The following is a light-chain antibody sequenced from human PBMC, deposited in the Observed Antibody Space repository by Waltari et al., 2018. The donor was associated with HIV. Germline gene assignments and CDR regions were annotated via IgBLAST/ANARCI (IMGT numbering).Light chain of an antibody. CDR3: ASWDDSLPGHV. J-gene: IGLJ1*01. CDR2: RND. V-gene: IGLV1-47*01. CDR1: RSNIGRNF. Sequence: QSVLTQPPSVSATPGQTINISCSVIRSNIGRNFVFWYTQVATTAPRLLVYRNDQRPSGVSDRFSGFRLGTSASLAISGLRSEDEGNYYCASWDDSLPGHVFGTGT.